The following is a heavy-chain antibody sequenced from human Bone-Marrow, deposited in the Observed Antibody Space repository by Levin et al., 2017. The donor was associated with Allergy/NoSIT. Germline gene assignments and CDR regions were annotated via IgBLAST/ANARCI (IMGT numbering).Heavy chain of an antibody. J-gene: IGHJ4*02. CDR3: ARSPDTGAAIDY. CDR1: GFSFANYW. D-gene: IGHD5-18*01. CDR2: IDPHDSYT. V-gene: IGHV5-10-1*01. Sequence: GESLKISCQGSGFSFANYWISWVRQLPGKGLEWMGRIDPHDSYTNYNPSFQGHVTISVDKSISSAYLQWARLEASDTALYFCARSPDTGAAIDYWGQGTLVIVSS.